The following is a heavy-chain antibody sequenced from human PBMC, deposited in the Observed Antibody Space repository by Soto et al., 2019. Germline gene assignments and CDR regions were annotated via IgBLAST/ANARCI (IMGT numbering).Heavy chain of an antibody. D-gene: IGHD1-26*01. V-gene: IGHV4-59*01. CDR1: GGSISSYY. CDR2: IYYSGST. CDR3: ARSLYSGSYTNWFDP. Sequence: PSETLSLTCTVSGGSISSYYWSWIRQPPGKGLEYIGYIYYSGSTNYNPSLKSRVTISVDTSKKQFSLKLSFVTAADTAVYYCARSLYSGSYTNWFDPWGQGTLVTVSS. J-gene: IGHJ5*02.